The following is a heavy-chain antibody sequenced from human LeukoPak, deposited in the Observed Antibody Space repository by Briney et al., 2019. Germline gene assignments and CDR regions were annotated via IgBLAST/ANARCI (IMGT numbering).Heavy chain of an antibody. CDR3: ARSDTSKYSSSWYYFDY. V-gene: IGHV4-30-2*02. Sequence: SQTLSLTCAVSGGSISSGGYSWSWIRQPPGKGLEWIGYIYHSGSTYYNPSLKSRVTISVDTSKNQFSLKLSSVTAADTAVYYCARSDTSKYSSSWYYFDYWGQGTLVTVSS. D-gene: IGHD6-13*01. CDR2: IYHSGST. CDR1: GGSISSGGYS. J-gene: IGHJ4*02.